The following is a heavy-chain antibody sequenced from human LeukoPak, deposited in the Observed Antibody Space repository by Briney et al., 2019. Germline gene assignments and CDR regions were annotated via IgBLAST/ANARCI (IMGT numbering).Heavy chain of an antibody. D-gene: IGHD5-18*01. Sequence: SQTLSLTCTVSGGSISSGGYYWSWIRQHPGKGLEWIGYIYYSGSTYYNPSLKSRVTISVDTSKNQFSLKLSSVTAADTAVYYCARDLDSYGFTRLDYWGQGTLVTVSS. CDR2: IYYSGST. J-gene: IGHJ4*02. CDR1: GGSISSGGYY. V-gene: IGHV4-31*03. CDR3: ARDLDSYGFTRLDY.